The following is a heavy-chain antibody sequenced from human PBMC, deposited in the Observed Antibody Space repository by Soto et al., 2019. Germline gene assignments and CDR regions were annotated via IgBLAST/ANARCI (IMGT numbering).Heavy chain of an antibody. CDR2: SYYTGST. V-gene: IGHV4-59*01. CDR1: GGSISSYY. J-gene: IGHJ4*02. CDR3: AAFGYTTTFHY. Sequence: QVQLQESGPGLVKPSETLSLTCTVSGGSISSYYWSWIRQPPGKGLEWIVYSYYTGSTNYNPSPKSRVTISVVTSKNQFSLKLSSVTAADTAVYCCAAFGYTTTFHYWGQGTLVTVSS. D-gene: IGHD6-25*01.